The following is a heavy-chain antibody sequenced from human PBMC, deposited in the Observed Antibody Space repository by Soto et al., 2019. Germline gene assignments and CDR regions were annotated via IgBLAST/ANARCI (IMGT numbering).Heavy chain of an antibody. J-gene: IGHJ4*02. V-gene: IGHV4-34*01. CDR2: IHPTGFT. D-gene: IGHD3-3*01. CDR1: GGSFSGYY. Sequence: QVQIQQWGAGPLKPSETLSLTCAVYGGSFSGYYWTWIRQPPGKGLEWIGEIHPTGFTNYNPYLKSRVPISIDSSKNHLSLRLTAVIAADPAFYYCARHPSIADGVYCDLWGLGTL. CDR3: ARHPSIADGVYCDL.